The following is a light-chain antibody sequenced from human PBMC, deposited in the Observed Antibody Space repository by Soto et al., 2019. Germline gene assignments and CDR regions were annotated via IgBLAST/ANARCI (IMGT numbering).Light chain of an antibody. CDR1: SGHSSYI. J-gene: IGLJ3*02. Sequence: QPVLTQSSSASASLGSSVKLTCTLSSGHSSYIIAWHQQQPGKAPRYLMKLEGSGSYNKGSGVPDRFSGSSSGADRYLTISNLQSEDEPDYNCETWDSNTRVFGGGTKLTVL. CDR3: ETWDSNTRV. CDR2: LEGSGSY. V-gene: IGLV4-60*03.